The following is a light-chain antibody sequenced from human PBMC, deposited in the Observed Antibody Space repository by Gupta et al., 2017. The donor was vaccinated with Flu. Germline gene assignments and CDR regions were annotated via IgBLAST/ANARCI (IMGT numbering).Light chain of an antibody. CDR3: QQYENLPPFT. J-gene: IGKJ3*01. V-gene: IGKV1-33*01. CDR1: QDISNY. CDR2: DAS. Sequence: DIQMTQSPSSLSASVGDRVTITCQASQDISNYLNWYQQKPGKAPKLLIYDASNWETGVSSRFSGSGYGKDFTFTISSRQQEDIAAYYCQQYENLPPFTFGHGTKVDIK.